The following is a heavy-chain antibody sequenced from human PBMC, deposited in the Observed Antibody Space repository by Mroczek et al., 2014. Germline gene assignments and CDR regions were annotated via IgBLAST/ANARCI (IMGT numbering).Heavy chain of an antibody. J-gene: IGHJ2*01. CDR2: IYYSGST. D-gene: IGHD5-18*01. CDR1: GGSISSSSYY. CDR3: ARLPGEMRRGYSYGYDWYFDL. Sequence: QVQLQESGPGLVKPSETLSLTCTVSGGSISSSSYYWGWIRQPPGKGLEWIGSIYYSGSTYYNPSLKSRVTISVDTSKNQFSLKLSSVTAADTAVYYCARLPGEMRRGYSYGYDWYFDLWGRGTLVTVSS. V-gene: IGHV4-39*01.